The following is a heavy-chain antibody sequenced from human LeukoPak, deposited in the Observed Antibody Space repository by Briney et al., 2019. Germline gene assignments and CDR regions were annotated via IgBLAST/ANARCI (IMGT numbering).Heavy chain of an antibody. CDR1: GFTFSSYS. V-gene: IGHV3-21*01. D-gene: IGHD1-7*01. CDR2: ISSSSSYI. J-gene: IGHJ4*02. Sequence: GGSLRLSCAASGFTFSSYSMNWVRQAPGKGLEWVSSISSSSSYIYYADSVKGRFTISRDNAKNPLYLQMNSLRAEDTAVYYCAKDSLWPELGHFDYWGLGTLVSVSS. CDR3: AKDSLWPELGHFDY.